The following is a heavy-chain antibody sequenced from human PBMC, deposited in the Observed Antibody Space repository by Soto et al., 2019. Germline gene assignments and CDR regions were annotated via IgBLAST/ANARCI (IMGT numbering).Heavy chain of an antibody. CDR1: GFSMSTTGVG. D-gene: IGHD2-21*02. V-gene: IGHV2-5*02. J-gene: IGHJ6*02. Sequence: QITLKESGPTLVKPTQTLTLTCTFSGFSMSTTGVGVGWIRQPPGKALEWLALIYWDDDKRYSPSLKSRLTVTKDTSKNQVALTMTNMDPVDTATYYCVQSRCGGDCLQSYSSHSYYGLDVWGQGTTVTVSS. CDR3: VQSRCGGDCLQSYSSHSYYGLDV. CDR2: IYWDDDK.